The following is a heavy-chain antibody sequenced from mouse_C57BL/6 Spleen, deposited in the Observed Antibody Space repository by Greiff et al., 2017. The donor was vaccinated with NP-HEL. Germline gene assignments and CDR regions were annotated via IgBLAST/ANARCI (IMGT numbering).Heavy chain of an antibody. CDR2: ISSGRSTI. CDR3: ARNYYGSSPDY. V-gene: IGHV5-17*01. D-gene: IGHD1-1*01. CDR1: GFTFSDYG. J-gene: IGHJ2*01. Sequence: EVQLVESGGGLVKPGGSLKLSCAASGFTFSDYGMHWVRQAPEKGLEWVAYISSGRSTIYYADTGKGRFTSSRDNAKNTLFLQMSSLRSEDTAMYYCARNYYGSSPDYWGQGTTLTVSS.